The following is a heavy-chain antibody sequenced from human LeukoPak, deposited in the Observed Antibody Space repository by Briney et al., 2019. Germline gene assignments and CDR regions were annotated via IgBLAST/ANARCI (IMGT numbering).Heavy chain of an antibody. CDR3: ARDDYNSGWD. CDR2: IKQDGSEK. V-gene: IGHV3-7*03. Sequence: GGSLRLSCAASGFIFSTYWMSWVRQAPGKGLEWAANIKQDGSEKYYVDSVKGRFTISRDNAKNSLYLQMNSLRADDTAVYYCARDDYNSGWDWGQGTLVTVSS. D-gene: IGHD6-19*01. J-gene: IGHJ4*02. CDR1: GFIFSTYW.